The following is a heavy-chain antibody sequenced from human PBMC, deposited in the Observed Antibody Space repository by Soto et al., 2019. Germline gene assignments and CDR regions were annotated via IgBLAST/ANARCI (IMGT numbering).Heavy chain of an antibody. CDR2: IYHSGTS. V-gene: IGHV4-30-2*01. J-gene: IGHJ4*02. Sequence: SETLSLTCAVSGDSIISGGFSWSLIRQPPGKGLEWIGYIYHSGTSFYNPSLKSRVTISVDGSKNQFSLKVKSVTAADTAVYYCARGRLVPAVNFDYWGLGTLVTVSS. D-gene: IGHD2-2*01. CDR1: GDSIISGGFS. CDR3: ARGRLVPAVNFDY.